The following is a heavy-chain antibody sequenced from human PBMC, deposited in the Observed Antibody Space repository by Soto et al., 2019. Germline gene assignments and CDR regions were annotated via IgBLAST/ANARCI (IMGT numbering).Heavy chain of an antibody. J-gene: IGHJ5*02. D-gene: IGHD5-12*01. Sequence: SETLSLTCTVSGGSISSYYWSWIRQPPGKGLEWIGYIYYSGSTNYNPSLKSRVTISVDTSKNQFSLKLSSVTAADTAVYYCARHGYSGYEMAFDPWGQGTPVTVSS. CDR3: ARHGYSGYEMAFDP. CDR2: IYYSGST. CDR1: GGSISSYY. V-gene: IGHV4-59*08.